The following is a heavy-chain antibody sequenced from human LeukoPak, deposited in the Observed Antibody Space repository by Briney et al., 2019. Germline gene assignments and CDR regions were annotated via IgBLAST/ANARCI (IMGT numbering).Heavy chain of an antibody. Sequence: GGSLRLSCAASGFTFSSYGMHWVRQAPGKGLEWVSSISSSSSYIYYADSVKGRFTISRDNAENSLYLQMNSLRSEDTAVYYCARDSRRRAGLVTFSRWFDPWGQGTLVTVSS. D-gene: IGHD3/OR15-3a*01. CDR3: ARDSRRRAGLVTFSRWFDP. J-gene: IGHJ5*02. CDR2: ISSSSSYI. CDR1: GFTFSSYG. V-gene: IGHV3-21*04.